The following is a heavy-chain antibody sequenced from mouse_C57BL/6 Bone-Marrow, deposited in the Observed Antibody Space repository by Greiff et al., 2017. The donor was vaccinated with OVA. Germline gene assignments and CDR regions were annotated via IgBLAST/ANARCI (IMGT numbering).Heavy chain of an antibody. J-gene: IGHJ1*03. Sequence: QVQLKQPGAELVKPGASVTLSCKASGYTFTSYWMHWVKQRPGPGLEWIGMIHPNSGSTNYNAKFKSKATLTVDKSSSTAYLQLSSLTAEDSAVYYCARGGLRRVSLYWYFDVWGTGTTVTVSS. CDR2: IHPNSGST. D-gene: IGHD2-4*01. V-gene: IGHV1-64*01. CDR3: ARGGLRRVSLYWYFDV. CDR1: GYTFTSYW.